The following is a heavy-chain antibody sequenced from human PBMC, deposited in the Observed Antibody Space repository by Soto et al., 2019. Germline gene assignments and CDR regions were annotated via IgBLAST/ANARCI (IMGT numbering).Heavy chain of an antibody. CDR3: ARDLQRYFDWLYGMDV. D-gene: IGHD3-9*01. Sequence: EASVKVSCKASGYTFTSYYMHWVRQAPGQGLEWMGIINPSGGSTSYAQKFQGRVTMTRDTSTSTVYMELSSLRSEDTAVYYCARDLQRYFDWLYGMDVWGQGTTVTVSS. CDR1: GYTFTSYY. CDR2: INPSGGST. J-gene: IGHJ6*02. V-gene: IGHV1-46*01.